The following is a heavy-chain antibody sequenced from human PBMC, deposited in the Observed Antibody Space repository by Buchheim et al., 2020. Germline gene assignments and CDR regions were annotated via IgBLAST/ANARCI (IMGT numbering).Heavy chain of an antibody. CDR3: ARVLVVASAEYFDY. D-gene: IGHD2-8*02. CDR2: IKEDGREK. V-gene: IGHV3-7*01. Sequence: EVQLVESGGGLVQPGGSLRLSCAASGFTFNNFWMSWVRQAPGKGPEWVANIKEDGREKYYPDSVRGRFTISRDNTKNSLYLQMNSLRAEDTAVYYCARVLVVASAEYFDYWGLGTL. CDR1: GFTFNNFW. J-gene: IGHJ4*02.